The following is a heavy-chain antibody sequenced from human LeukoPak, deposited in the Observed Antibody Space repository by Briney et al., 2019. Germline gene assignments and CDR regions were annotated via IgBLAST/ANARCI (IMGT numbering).Heavy chain of an antibody. J-gene: IGHJ6*03. CDR2: IYHSGST. V-gene: IGHV4-4*02. Sequence: SETLSLTCAVSGGSISSSNWWSWVRQPPGKGLEWIGEIYHSGSTNYNPSFKSRVTISVDKSKNQFSLKLSSVTAADTAVYYCARDSSFSSTSYYYYMDVWGKGTTVTVSS. D-gene: IGHD2-2*01. CDR3: ARDSSFSSTSYYYYMDV. CDR1: GGSISSSNW.